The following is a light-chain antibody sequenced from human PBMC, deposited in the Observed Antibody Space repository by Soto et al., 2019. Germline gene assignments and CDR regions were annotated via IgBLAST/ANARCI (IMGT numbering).Light chain of an antibody. V-gene: IGKV1-39*01. CDR1: QSIGRF. J-gene: IGKJ1*01. CDR2: GAS. Sequence: DIQMTQSPSSLSASVEDRVTIACRASQSIGRFLNWYQQKPGKAPKLLIYGASSLQSGVLSRFSGSGSWTDFTLTISSLQREDFATYYWQQSYNTPQTFGQGTKVEIK. CDR3: QQSYNTPQT.